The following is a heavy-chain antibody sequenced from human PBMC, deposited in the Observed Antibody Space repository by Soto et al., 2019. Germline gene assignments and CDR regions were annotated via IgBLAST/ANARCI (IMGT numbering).Heavy chain of an antibody. CDR3: APSKPRGGMRAFDY. CDR2: IFWDADK. V-gene: IGHV2-5*02. CDR1: GFSHSTTGVG. J-gene: IGHJ4*02. D-gene: IGHD3-16*01. Sequence: QITLKESGPTLVKPTQTLTLTCTFSGFSHSTTGVGVGWIRQSPGKALEWLALIFWDADKRSRPALKSKLTNAAGPSKDQGGITMTNMDPVDTATYSCAPSKPRGGMRAFDYWGQGTLVTVSS.